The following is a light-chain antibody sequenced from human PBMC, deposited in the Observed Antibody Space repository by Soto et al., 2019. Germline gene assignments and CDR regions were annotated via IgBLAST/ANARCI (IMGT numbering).Light chain of an antibody. V-gene: IGKV1-8*01. CDR3: QQYYSYRWT. Sequence: AIRMTQSPSSLSESTGDRVTITCRASQGISSYLAWYQQKPGKAPKLLIYAASTLQSGVPSRFSGSGSGTDFTLTISCLQSEDFATYYCQQYYSYRWTFGQGTKVEIK. CDR1: QGISSY. J-gene: IGKJ1*01. CDR2: AAS.